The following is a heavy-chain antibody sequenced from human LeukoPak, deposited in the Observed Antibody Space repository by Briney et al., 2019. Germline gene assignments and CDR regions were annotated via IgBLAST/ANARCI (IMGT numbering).Heavy chain of an antibody. J-gene: IGHJ4*02. CDR3: ARDRGYCSSTSCYRGQYYFDY. D-gene: IGHD2-2*01. CDR1: GYTFTGYY. CDR2: INPNSGGT. Sequence: ASVTVSCKASGYTFTGYYMHWVRQAPGQGLEWMGWINPNSGGTNYAQKFQGRVTMTRDTSISTAYMELSRLRSDDTAVYYCARDRGYCSSTSCYRGQYYFDYWGQGTLVTVSS. V-gene: IGHV1-2*02.